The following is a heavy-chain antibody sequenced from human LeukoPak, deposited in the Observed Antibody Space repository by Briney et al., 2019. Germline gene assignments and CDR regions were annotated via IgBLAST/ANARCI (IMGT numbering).Heavy chain of an antibody. CDR2: ISDSGVGT. CDR3: ARHLKYSSGWFPDV. V-gene: IGHV3-23*01. J-gene: IGHJ4*02. CDR1: GFTFSSFN. D-gene: IGHD6-19*01. Sequence: GGSLRLSCAASGFTFSSFNMNWVRQAPGKGLAWVSAISDSGVGTYYADSVKGRFTISRDNSKNTLYLQMNSLRVEDTAVYYCARHLKYSSGWFPDVWGQGALVTVSS.